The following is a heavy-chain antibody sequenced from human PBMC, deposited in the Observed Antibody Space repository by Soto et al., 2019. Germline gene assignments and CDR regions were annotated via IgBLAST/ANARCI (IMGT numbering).Heavy chain of an antibody. CDR1: GFTFDDYT. CDR3: AKSNRDYYYYYMDV. J-gene: IGHJ6*03. V-gene: IGHV3-43*01. CDR2: ISWDGGST. Sequence: GWSLRLSCAASGFTFDDYTMHWVRQAPGKGLEWVSLISWDGGSTYYADSVKGRFTISRDNSKNSLYLQLNSLRTEDTALYYCAKSNRDYYYYYMDVWGKGTTVTVSS.